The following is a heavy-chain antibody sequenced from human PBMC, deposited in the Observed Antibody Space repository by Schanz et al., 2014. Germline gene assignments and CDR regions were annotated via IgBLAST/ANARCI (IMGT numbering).Heavy chain of an antibody. Sequence: QVQLVQSWAEVKGPGASVKVSCKASGYSFTPFPIHWVRQAPGQRLEWMGWISPYNGNTNYAQKLQGRVTMTADTSTSTAYMDLRSLRSDDTALYYCARGTMPGTFDIWGQGTMVTVSS. D-gene: IGHD2-2*01. CDR2: ISPYNGNT. CDR1: GYSFTPFP. J-gene: IGHJ3*02. V-gene: IGHV1-3*01. CDR3: ARGTMPGTFDI.